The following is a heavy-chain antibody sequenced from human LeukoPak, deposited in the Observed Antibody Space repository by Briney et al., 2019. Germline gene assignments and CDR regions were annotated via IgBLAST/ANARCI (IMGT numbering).Heavy chain of an antibody. V-gene: IGHV4-34*01. J-gene: IGHJ4*02. CDR1: GVSFSAYY. Sequence: SETVSLTCTVYGVSFSAYYWSWIRQPPGKGLEWIGEINHSGRTNYNPSLKSRVTISVDTSKSQFSLKLNSVTAADTAVYYCARGDFDSGNYWGQGTLVTVSS. D-gene: IGHD3-10*01. CDR3: ARGDFDSGNY. CDR2: INHSGRT.